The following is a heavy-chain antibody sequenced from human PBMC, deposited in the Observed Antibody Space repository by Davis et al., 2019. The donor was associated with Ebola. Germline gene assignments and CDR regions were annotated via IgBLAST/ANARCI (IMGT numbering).Heavy chain of an antibody. D-gene: IGHD2-2*01. CDR1: GGTFSSYA. CDR3: ARARNSFSSTSCPPGY. CDR2: IIPILGIA. J-gene: IGHJ4*02. V-gene: IGHV1-69*10. Sequence: SVKVSCKASGGTFSSYAISWVRQAPGQGLEWMGGIIPILGIANYAQKFQGRVTITADESTSTAYMELSSLRSEDTAVYYCARARNSFSSTSCPPGYLGQGTLVTVSS.